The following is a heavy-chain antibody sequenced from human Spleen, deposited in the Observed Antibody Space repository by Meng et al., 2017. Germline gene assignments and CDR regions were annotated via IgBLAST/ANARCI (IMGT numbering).Heavy chain of an antibody. CDR1: GHTFTTYT. V-gene: IGHV1-18*01. J-gene: IGHJ4*02. Sequence: QVQLVQSGAEVKKPGASVKVSCKASGHTFTTYTISWVRQAPGQGLEWMGRISAYNGNTNYAQKFQGRVTMTTDTSTTTAYMELRSLRSDDSALYYCVKHSSDWSLDSWGQGTLVTVSS. D-gene: IGHD6-19*01. CDR2: ISAYNGNT. CDR3: VKHSSDWSLDS.